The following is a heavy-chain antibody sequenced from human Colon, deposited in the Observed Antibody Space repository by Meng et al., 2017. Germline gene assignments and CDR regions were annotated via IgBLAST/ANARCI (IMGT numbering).Heavy chain of an antibody. J-gene: IGHJ6*02. D-gene: IGHD3-3*01. CDR2: IIPIFGTA. V-gene: IGHV1-69*05. CDR3: AAADFWSGSYYCYGMDV. CDR1: GGTFSSYA. Sequence: SVKVSCKASGGTFSSYAISWVRQAPGQGLEWMGGIIPIFGTANHAQKFQGRVTITTDESTSTAYMELSSLRSEDTAVYYCAAADFWSGSYYCYGMDVWGQGTTVTVSS.